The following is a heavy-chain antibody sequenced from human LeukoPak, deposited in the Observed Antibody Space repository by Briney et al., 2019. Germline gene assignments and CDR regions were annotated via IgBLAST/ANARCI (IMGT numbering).Heavy chain of an antibody. CDR2: IYYSGST. V-gene: IGHV4-39*07. CDR1: GGSISSSSYY. CDR3: ARGPVSSSGFFGY. J-gene: IGHJ4*02. D-gene: IGHD6-19*01. Sequence: SETLSLTCTVSGGSISSSSYYWGWIRQPPGKGLEWIGSIYYSGSTYYNPSLKSRVTISVDTSKNQFSLKLSSVTAADTAVYYCARGPVSSSGFFGYWGQGTLVTVSS.